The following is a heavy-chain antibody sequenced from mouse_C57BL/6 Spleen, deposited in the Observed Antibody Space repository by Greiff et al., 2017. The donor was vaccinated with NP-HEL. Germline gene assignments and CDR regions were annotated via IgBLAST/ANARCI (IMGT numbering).Heavy chain of an antibody. CDR2: IYPGDGDT. D-gene: IGHD2-10*02. J-gene: IGHJ2*01. CDR3: ARRGYDDVYYFDY. Sequence: QVQLQQSGPELVKPGASVKISCKASGYAFSSSWMNWVKQRPGKGLEWIGRIYPGDGDTNYNGKFKGKATLTADKSSSTAYMQLSSLTSEDSAVYFCARRGYDDVYYFDYWGQGTTLTVSS. CDR1: GYAFSSSW. V-gene: IGHV1-82*01.